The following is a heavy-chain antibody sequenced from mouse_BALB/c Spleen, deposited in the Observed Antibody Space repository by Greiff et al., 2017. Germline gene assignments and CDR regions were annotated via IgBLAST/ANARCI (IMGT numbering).Heavy chain of an antibody. CDR2: IYPYNGGT. CDR3: ARGGNYEGAMDD. Sequence: VQLKESGPELVKPGASVKISCKASGYTFTDYNMHWVKQSHGKSLEWIGYIYPYNGGTGYNQKFKSKATLTVDNSSSTAYMELRSLTSEDSAVYYCARGGNYEGAMDDGGQGTSVTVSS. J-gene: IGHJ4*01. D-gene: IGHD2-1*01. V-gene: IGHV1S29*02. CDR1: GYTFTDYN.